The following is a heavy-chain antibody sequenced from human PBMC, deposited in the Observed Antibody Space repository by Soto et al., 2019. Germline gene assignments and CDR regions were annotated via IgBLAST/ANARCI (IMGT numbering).Heavy chain of an antibody. CDR2: ISYDGSNK. CDR3: AIVRGYITGTTSY. CDR1: GFTFSSYG. Sequence: HPGGSLRLSCAASGFTFSSYGMHWVRQAPGKGLEWVAVISYDGSNKYYADSVKGRFTISRDNSKNTLYLQMNSLRAEDTAVYYCAIVRGYITGTTSYCGQGTLVTVSS. D-gene: IGHD1-20*01. V-gene: IGHV3-30*03. J-gene: IGHJ4*02.